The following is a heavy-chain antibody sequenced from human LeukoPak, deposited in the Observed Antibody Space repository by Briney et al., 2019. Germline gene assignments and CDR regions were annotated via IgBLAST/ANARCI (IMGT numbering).Heavy chain of an antibody. Sequence: GESLKISCKGSGYSFTSYWIGWVRQMPGKGLEWMGIIYPGDSDTRYSPSFQGQVTISADKSISTAYLQWSSLKALDTAMYYCASAYSYGNDAFDIWGQGTMVTVSS. CDR2: IYPGDSDT. CDR3: ASAYSYGNDAFDI. V-gene: IGHV5-51*01. J-gene: IGHJ3*02. CDR1: GYSFTSYW. D-gene: IGHD5-18*01.